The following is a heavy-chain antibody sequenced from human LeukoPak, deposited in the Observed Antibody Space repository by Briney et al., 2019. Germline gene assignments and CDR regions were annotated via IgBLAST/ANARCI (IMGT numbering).Heavy chain of an antibody. J-gene: IGHJ4*02. D-gene: IGHD6-19*01. Sequence: GASVKVSCKASGYTFTGYYMHWVRQAPGQGLEWMGWINPNSGGTNYAQKFQGWVTMTRDTSLSTAYMELSRLRSDDTAVYYCARVVAGTWGVFDHWGQGTLVTVSS. CDR1: GYTFTGYY. CDR2: INPNSGGT. CDR3: ARVVAGTWGVFDH. V-gene: IGHV1-2*04.